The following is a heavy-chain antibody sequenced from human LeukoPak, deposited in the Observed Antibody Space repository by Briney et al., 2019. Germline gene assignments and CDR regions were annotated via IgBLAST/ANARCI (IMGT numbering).Heavy chain of an antibody. CDR2: IYHSGST. CDR3: ARLPLCSGGSCYSGGFDY. J-gene: IGHJ4*02. D-gene: IGHD2-15*01. CDR1: GGSIRRSSYH. Sequence: PSETLSLTCTVSGGSIRRSSYHWGWIRQPPGKGLEWIGSIYHSGSTYYNPSLKSRVTISVDTSNNQFSLKLSSATAADTAVYYCARLPLCSGGSCYSGGFDYWGQGTLVTVSS. V-gene: IGHV4-39*01.